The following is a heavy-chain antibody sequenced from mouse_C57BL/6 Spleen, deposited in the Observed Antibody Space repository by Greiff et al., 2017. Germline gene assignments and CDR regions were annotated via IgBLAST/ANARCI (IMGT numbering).Heavy chain of an antibody. V-gene: IGHV1-7*01. J-gene: IGHJ2*01. CDR2: INPSSGYT. Sequence: VQLQQSGAELAKPGASVKLSCKASGYTFTSYWMHWVKQRPGQGLEWIGYINPSSGYTKYNQKFKDKATLTADKSSSTAYMQLSSLPYADSAVYYCANGEDYGSSDGGFFDYWGQGTTLTVSS. CDR1: GYTFTSYW. D-gene: IGHD1-1*01. CDR3: ANGEDYGSSDGGFFDY.